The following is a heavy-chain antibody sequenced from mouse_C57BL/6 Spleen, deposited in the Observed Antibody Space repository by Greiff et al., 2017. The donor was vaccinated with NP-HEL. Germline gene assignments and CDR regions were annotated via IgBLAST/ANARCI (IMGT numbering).Heavy chain of an antibody. CDR1: GYTFTSYW. Sequence: VQLKESGAELVRPGSSVKLSCKASGYTFTSYWMDWVKQRPGQGLEWIGNIYPYDSETHYNQQFMDKATLTGDKSSSTAYMQLSSLTSEDSAVYYCARRGYGSPFAYWGQGTLVTVSA. J-gene: IGHJ3*01. D-gene: IGHD1-1*01. CDR2: IYPYDSET. V-gene: IGHV1-61*01. CDR3: ARRGYGSPFAY.